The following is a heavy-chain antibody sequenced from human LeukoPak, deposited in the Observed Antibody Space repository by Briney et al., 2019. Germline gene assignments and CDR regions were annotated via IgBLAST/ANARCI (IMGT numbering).Heavy chain of an antibody. V-gene: IGHV4-39*01. CDR2: IYYSGST. D-gene: IGHD4-11*01. J-gene: IGHJ6*02. CDR3: ARLTTVTTCLCD. Sequence: PSETLSLTCTVSGGSISSSSYSWGWIRQPPGKGLEWIGSIYYSGSTYYNPSLKSRVTISVDTSKNQFSLKLSSVTAADTAVYYCARLTTVTTCLCDWGHGTTVTVSS. CDR1: GGSISSSSYS.